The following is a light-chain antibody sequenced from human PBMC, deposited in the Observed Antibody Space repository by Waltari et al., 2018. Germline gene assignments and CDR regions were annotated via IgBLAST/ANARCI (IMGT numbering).Light chain of an antibody. CDR1: SRDVGRSDQ. CDR2: CMN. J-gene: IGLJ2*01. V-gene: IGLV2-14*03. CDR3: NSYTITNTII. Sequence: QSALTQPPSGPGSPGQSVTIPFPGTSRDVGRSDQISWYRQYPGTAPTLIIFCMNNRPTGVSNRFSGSKSGNTASLTISGLQPDDEADYYCNSYTITNTIIFGGGTRLTVL.